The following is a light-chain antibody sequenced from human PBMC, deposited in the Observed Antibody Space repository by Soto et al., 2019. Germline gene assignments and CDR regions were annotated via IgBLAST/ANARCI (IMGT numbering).Light chain of an antibody. CDR3: QQCSDWPPT. CDR1: QSLSAS. CDR2: DAS. J-gene: IGKJ4*01. V-gene: IGKV3-11*01. Sequence: DIVLTQSPATLSLSPGERATLFCRASQSLSASLAWYQQKPGQAPRLLIYDASNRATGIPARFSGSGSGTDLTLTISTLEPEDFAVYYCQQCSDWPPTFGGGTKVGIK.